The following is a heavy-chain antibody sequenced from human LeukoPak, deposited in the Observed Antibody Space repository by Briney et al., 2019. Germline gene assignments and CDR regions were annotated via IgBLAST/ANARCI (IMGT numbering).Heavy chain of an antibody. Sequence: GGALRLSCAASGFTFSDYYMSWIRQAPGEGLDWGSYISSSGNTIYYADSVKGRFTISRDNAKNSLYLQMNSLRAEDTAVYYCARMGCASRDWGYYYMDVWAKGTTVTVSS. CDR1: GFTFSDYY. V-gene: IGHV3-11*04. J-gene: IGHJ6*03. CDR2: ISSSGNTI. CDR3: ARMGCASRDWGYYYMDV. D-gene: IGHD7-27*01.